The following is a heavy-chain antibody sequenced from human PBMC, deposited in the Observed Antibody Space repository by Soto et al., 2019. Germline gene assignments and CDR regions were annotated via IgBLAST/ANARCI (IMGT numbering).Heavy chain of an antibody. J-gene: IGHJ4*02. CDR2: IYPGDSDT. Sequence: VQLVQSGTEVRKPGESLKISCEASGYTFANYWIAWVRQTPGKGLEWMGIIYPGDSDTRYSPSFQGQVTISLDKSTSTAYLQWDTLEASDTAIYYCAKGDIVMVVATTEFDSWGQGTLVTVSS. CDR1: GYTFANYW. CDR3: AKGDIVMVVATTEFDS. V-gene: IGHV5-51*03. D-gene: IGHD2-8*02.